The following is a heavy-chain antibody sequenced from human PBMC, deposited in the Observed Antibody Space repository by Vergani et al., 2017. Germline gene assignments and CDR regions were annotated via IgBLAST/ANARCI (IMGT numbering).Heavy chain of an antibody. CDR2: IYTSGST. J-gene: IGHJ6*03. CDR3: VRDPIVVVPAAPHYYYYMDV. D-gene: IGHD2-2*01. V-gene: IGHV4-61*02. CDR1: GGSISSGSYY. Sequence: QVQLQESGPGLVKPSQTLSLTCTVSGGSISSGSYYWSWIRQPAGKGLEWIGRIYTSGSTNYNPSLKSRVTISVDTSKNQFSLKLSSVTAADTAVYYCVRDPIVVVPAAPHYYYYMDVWGKGTTVTVSS.